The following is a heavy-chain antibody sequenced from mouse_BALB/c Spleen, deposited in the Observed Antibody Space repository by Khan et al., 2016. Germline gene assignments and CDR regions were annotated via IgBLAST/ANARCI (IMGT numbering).Heavy chain of an antibody. Sequence: LVESGPELKKPGETVKISCKASGYTFTNYGMNWVKQAPGKGLKWMGWINTYTGEPTYADDFKGRFAFFLETSASTAYLQINNLKNEDTATYVCARRDYYGSSWDYWGQGTTLTVSS. D-gene: IGHD1-1*01. CDR2: INTYTGEP. CDR3: ARRDYYGSSWDY. J-gene: IGHJ2*01. CDR1: GYTFTNYG. V-gene: IGHV9-3-1*01.